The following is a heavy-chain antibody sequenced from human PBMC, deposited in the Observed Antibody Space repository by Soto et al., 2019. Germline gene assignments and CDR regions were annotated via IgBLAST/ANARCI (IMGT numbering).Heavy chain of an antibody. J-gene: IGHJ4*02. D-gene: IGHD1-1*01. V-gene: IGHV4-34*01. CDR2: INHSGST. Sequence: SETLSLTCAVYGGSFSGYYWSWIRQPPGKGLEWIGEINHSGSTNYNPSLKSRVTISVDTSKNQFSLRVSSVTAADTAVYYCARHRNWKVDYWGQGTLVTVSS. CDR1: GGSFSGYY. CDR3: ARHRNWKVDY.